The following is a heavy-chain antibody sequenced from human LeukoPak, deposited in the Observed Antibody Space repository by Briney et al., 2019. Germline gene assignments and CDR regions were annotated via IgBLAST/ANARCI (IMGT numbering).Heavy chain of an antibody. V-gene: IGHV3-15*01. CDR1: GFTFSNAK. CDR2: IKSKTDGGTT. CDR3: TGGVESGNYLHY. Sequence: GGSLRLSCAASGFTFSNAKMSWVRQAPGKGLEWVGRIKSKTDGGTTDYAAPVKGRFTISRDDSKNTLYLQMINLETEDTAVYYCTGGVESGNYLHYWGQGTLVTVSS. J-gene: IGHJ4*02. D-gene: IGHD3-3*01.